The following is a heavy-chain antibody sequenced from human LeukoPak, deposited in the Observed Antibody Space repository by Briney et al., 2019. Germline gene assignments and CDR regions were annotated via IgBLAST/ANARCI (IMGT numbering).Heavy chain of an antibody. CDR2: FYNSENT. J-gene: IGHJ4*02. D-gene: IGHD3-10*01. Sequence: SETLSLTCTISGDSISGLYWGWIRQPAGKGLEWIGRFYNSENTNYNPSLKSRVAMSVDTSKNQFSLKLTSVTAADTAVYYCARGPYSSGSYSVDYWGQGIVVTVSS. V-gene: IGHV4-4*07. CDR3: ARGPYSSGSYSVDY. CDR1: GDSISGLY.